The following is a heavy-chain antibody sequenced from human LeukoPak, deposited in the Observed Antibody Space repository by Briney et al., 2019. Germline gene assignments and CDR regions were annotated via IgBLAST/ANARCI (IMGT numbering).Heavy chain of an antibody. J-gene: IGHJ5*02. CDR2: IYYSGST. V-gene: IGHV4-30-4*08. CDR1: GGSISSGDYY. Sequence: PSETLSLTCTVSGGSISSGDYYWRWIRQPPGTGLEWIGYIYYSGSTYYNPSLKSRVTISVDTSKNQFSLKLSSVTAADTAVYYCASLVAATPGWFDPWGQGTLVTVSS. CDR3: ASLVAATPGWFDP. D-gene: IGHD2-15*01.